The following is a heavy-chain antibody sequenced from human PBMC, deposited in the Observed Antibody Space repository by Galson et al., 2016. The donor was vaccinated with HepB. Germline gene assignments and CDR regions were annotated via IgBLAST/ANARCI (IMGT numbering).Heavy chain of an antibody. V-gene: IGHV4-59*01. CDR1: GGSISNYY. D-gene: IGHD5-18*01. J-gene: IGHJ6*04. Sequence: SETLSLTCTVPGGSISNYYWSWIRQPPGKGLEWIGSVYYSGSTNYNPSLKSRVTISVDTSKNQFSLRLSFVTPADTAFYYCARDLGHSHYYYYHAVDVWGKGTTVTVSS. CDR3: ARDLGHSHYYYYHAVDV. CDR2: VYYSGST.